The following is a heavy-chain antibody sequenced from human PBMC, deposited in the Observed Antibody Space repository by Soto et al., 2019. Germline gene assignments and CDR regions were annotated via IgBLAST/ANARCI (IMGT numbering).Heavy chain of an antibody. Sequence: QVQLVQSGAEVKKPGASVKVSCKASGYTFTSYGISWVRQAPGQGLEWLGWISAYNGNTNYAQKLRGRVTMTTGTATSTAYMEVRSMRSDITAVYYGARCIVGATRTVCYYYGMDVWGQGTTVTVSS. CDR1: GYTFTSYG. CDR3: ARCIVGATRTVCYYYGMDV. CDR2: ISAYNGNT. J-gene: IGHJ6*02. D-gene: IGHD1-26*01. V-gene: IGHV1-18*01.